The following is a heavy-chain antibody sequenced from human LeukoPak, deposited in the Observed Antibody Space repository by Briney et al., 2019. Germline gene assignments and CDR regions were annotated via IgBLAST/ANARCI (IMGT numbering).Heavy chain of an antibody. CDR3: ARGRYYDSSGYYSYYYYGMDV. Sequence: SETLSLTCAVYGGSFSGYYWSWIRQPPGKGLEWIGEINHSGSTNYNPSLKSRVTISVDTSKNQFSLKLSSVTAADTAVYYCARGRYYDSSGYYSYYYYGMDVWGQGTTVTVS. CDR2: INHSGST. J-gene: IGHJ6*02. V-gene: IGHV4-34*01. D-gene: IGHD3-22*01. CDR1: GGSFSGYY.